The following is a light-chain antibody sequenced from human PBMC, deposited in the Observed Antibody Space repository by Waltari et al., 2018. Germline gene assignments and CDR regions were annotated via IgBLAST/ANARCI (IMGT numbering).Light chain of an antibody. CDR3: QQYNNWPYT. CDR2: GAS. V-gene: IGKV3-15*01. Sequence: ELVMTQSPATLSVSPGERATLSCMASQSVSSNLAWYQQKPGQSPRLRIYGASTRATGIPARFSGSGSGTEFTITISSLQSEDFAVYYCQQYNNWPYTFGQGTKLEIK. CDR1: QSVSSN. J-gene: IGKJ2*01.